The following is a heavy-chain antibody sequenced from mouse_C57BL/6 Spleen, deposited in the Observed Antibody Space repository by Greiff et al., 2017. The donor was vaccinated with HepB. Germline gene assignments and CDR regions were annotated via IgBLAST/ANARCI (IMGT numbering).Heavy chain of an antibody. Sequence: VQLQQSGPELVKPGASVKISCKASGYSFTGYYMNWVKQSPEKSLEWIGEINPSTGGTTYNQKFKAKATLTVDKSSSTAYMQLKSLTSEDSAVYYCARSGFITTVVATKFDYWGQGTTLTVSS. CDR1: GYSFTGYY. CDR3: ARSGFITTVVATKFDY. V-gene: IGHV1-42*01. CDR2: INPSTGGT. D-gene: IGHD1-1*01. J-gene: IGHJ2*01.